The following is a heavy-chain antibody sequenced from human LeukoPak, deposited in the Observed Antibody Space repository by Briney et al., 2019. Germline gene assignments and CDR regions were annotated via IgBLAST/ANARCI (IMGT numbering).Heavy chain of an antibody. D-gene: IGHD2-15*01. CDR3: ARHYYGSSGAFDI. CDR1: GGSISSYY. CDR2: IYYSGTT. J-gene: IGHJ3*02. Sequence: SETLSLTCTVSGGSISSYYWSWIRQPPGKGLEWIGYIYYSGTTYYNPSLKSRVTMSVDTSKNQFSLKLSSVTAADTAVYYCARHYYGSSGAFDIWGQGTMVTVSS. V-gene: IGHV4-59*08.